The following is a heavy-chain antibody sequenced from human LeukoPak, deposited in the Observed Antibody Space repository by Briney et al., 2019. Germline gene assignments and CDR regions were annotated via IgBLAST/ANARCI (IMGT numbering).Heavy chain of an antibody. J-gene: IGHJ6*03. Sequence: SETLSLTCTVSGGSISSYYWSWIRQPPGKGLEWLGEINHSGSTNYHPSLKRRVTISVDTSKNQFSLKLSSVTAADTAVYYCARQGKTYYYGSGSYYNVGHGYYYYMDVWGKGTTVTISS. V-gene: IGHV4-34*01. CDR3: ARQGKTYYYGSGSYYNVGHGYYYYMDV. CDR2: INHSGST. CDR1: GGSISSYY. D-gene: IGHD3-10*01.